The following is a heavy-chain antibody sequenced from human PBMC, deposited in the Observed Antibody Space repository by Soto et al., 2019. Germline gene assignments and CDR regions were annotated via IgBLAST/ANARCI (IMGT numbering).Heavy chain of an antibody. Sequence: GSVKVCFKASGYTFTSDGISLVRQAPGQGLEWMGWISAYNGNTNYAQKLQGRVTMTTDTSTSTAYMELRSLRSDDTAVYYCARDSFSRSYYDFWSGPDAFDYWGQGTMVTVSS. D-gene: IGHD3-3*01. V-gene: IGHV1-18*01. CDR2: ISAYNGNT. J-gene: IGHJ4*02. CDR1: GYTFTSDG. CDR3: ARDSFSRSYYDFWSGPDAFDY.